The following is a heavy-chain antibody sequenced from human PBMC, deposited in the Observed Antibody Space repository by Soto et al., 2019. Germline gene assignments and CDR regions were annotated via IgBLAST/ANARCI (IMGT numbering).Heavy chain of an antibody. V-gene: IGHV3-23*01. CDR1: GFTFSSYA. J-gene: IGHJ4*02. D-gene: IGHD5-18*01. Sequence: EVQLLESGGNLVQPGGSLSLSCAASGFTFSSYAMSWVRQAPGKGLEWVSGISGSGGTTYSADSVKGRFTISRDNSKNTVYLQMNSLRADDTAVYYCAKAGYSYGHDYWGQGTLVTVSS. CDR3: AKAGYSYGHDY. CDR2: ISGSGGTT.